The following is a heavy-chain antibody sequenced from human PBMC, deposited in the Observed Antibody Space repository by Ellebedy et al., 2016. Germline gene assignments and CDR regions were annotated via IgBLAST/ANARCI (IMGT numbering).Heavy chain of an antibody. CDR3: AKSMASRNSFDA. J-gene: IGHJ5*02. CDR1: GFTFSTYA. V-gene: IGHV3-23*01. D-gene: IGHD2-8*01. Sequence: GGSLRLSCAASGFTFSTYAMTWVRQAPGKGLEWVSSVAGGGTNTFYADSVKGRFTISRDNSNHRLYLQMNSLRAEDSAVYFCAKSMASRNSFDAWGQGTLVTVSS. CDR2: VAGGGTNT.